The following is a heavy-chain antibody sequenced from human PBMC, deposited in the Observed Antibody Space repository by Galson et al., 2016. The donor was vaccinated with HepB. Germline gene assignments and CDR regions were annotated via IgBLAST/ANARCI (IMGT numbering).Heavy chain of an antibody. CDR3: AKPGVGFYYFDNSNYYLDS. CDR2: ISYDGSKT. D-gene: IGHD3-22*01. CDR1: GFTFSVYG. Sequence: SLRLSCAASGFTFSVYGMHWVRQAPGKGLEWVAVISYDGSKTNYADSVKGRFTVSRDTSKNTLYLQMNSLRHEDTDVYYYAKPGVGFYYFDNSNYYLDSWGQGTLVTVSS. V-gene: IGHV3-30*18. J-gene: IGHJ4*02.